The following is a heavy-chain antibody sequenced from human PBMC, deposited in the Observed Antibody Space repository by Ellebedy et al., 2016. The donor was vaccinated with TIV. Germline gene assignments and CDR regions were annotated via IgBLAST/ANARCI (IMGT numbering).Heavy chain of an antibody. CDR1: GDSISSTNYF. D-gene: IGHD3-3*01. CDR2: LNYGGES. J-gene: IGHJ4*02. CDR3: ASHRGFYGGWSFDY. Sequence: MPSETLSLTCVVSGDSISSTNYFWGWIRQPPGKGLEWIGSLNYGGESYFDPSLKSRVTMSLDMSKNQFSLKVNSVTAADTAIYYCASHRGFYGGWSFDYWGQGTLTTVSS. V-gene: IGHV4-39*07.